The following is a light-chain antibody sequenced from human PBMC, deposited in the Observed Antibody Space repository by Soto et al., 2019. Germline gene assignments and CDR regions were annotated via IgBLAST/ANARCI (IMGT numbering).Light chain of an antibody. CDR1: QTISRY. Sequence: DIQMTQSPSSLSASVGDRVTITCRASQTISRYLNWYQQRPGKAPNFLIYSASSLQSGVPSRLSGSGSGTEFTLTISSMQPDDFATYYCQQYNHYWTFGQGTKVDIK. V-gene: IGKV1-5*01. J-gene: IGKJ1*01. CDR2: SAS. CDR3: QQYNHYWT.